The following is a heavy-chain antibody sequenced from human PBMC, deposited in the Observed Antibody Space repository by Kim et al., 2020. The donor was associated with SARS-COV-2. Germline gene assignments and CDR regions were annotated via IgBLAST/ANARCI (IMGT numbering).Heavy chain of an antibody. J-gene: IGHJ6*02. Sequence: SVKGRFTISRDNSKNTLYLQMNSLRAEDTAVYYCAKSTVTTYYYYYGMDVWGQGTTVTVSS. D-gene: IGHD4-17*01. CDR3: AKSTVTTYYYYYGMDV. V-gene: IGHV3-30*02.